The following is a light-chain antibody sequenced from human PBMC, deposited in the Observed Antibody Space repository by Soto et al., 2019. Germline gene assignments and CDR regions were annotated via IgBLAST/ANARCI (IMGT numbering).Light chain of an antibody. Sequence: DIQMTQSPSSLSASVGDRVTITCQASQDINNYLNWYQQKPGKAPKLLIYDASNLETGVPSRFSGSGSGTDFTFTISSLQPEDIATYYCQQYDNRPPFTFGQGTRLENK. CDR3: QQYDNRPPFT. J-gene: IGKJ5*01. CDR1: QDINNY. V-gene: IGKV1-33*01. CDR2: DAS.